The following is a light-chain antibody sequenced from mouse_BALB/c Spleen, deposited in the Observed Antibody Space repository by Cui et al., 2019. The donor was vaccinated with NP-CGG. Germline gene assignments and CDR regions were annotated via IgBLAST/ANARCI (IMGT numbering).Light chain of an antibody. J-gene: IGLJ1*01. CDR2: GTN. CDR3: ALWYSNQV. V-gene: IGLV1*01. CDR1: TGAVTTSNY. Sequence: QAVVTQESALTTSPGETVTLTCRSSTGAVTTSNYANWVQEKPDHLFTGLIGGTNNRAPGVPARFSGSLIGDKAALTITGAQTEDEAIYICALWYSNQVFGGGTKLTVL.